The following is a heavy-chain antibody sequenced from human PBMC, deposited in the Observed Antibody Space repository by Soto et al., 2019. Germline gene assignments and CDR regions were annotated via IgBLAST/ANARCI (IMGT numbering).Heavy chain of an antibody. Sequence: SETLSLTFAVSVGSLSNYYWSWIRQPPGKGLEWIGEIYHSGSTNYNPSVKSLFAISFDTSKNQFYLKLSSVTAADTAVYSCATSNIYLFQSGGSYHVPQGFWRQGTLDGVSA. J-gene: IGHJ4*02. CDR1: VGSLSNYY. CDR2: IYHSGST. CDR3: ATSNIYLFQSGGSYHVPQGF. V-gene: IGHV4-34*01. D-gene: IGHD2-15*01.